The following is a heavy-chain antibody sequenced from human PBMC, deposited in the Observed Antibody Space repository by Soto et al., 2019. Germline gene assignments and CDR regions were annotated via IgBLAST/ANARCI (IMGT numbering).Heavy chain of an antibody. CDR3: ARRWAYCSGGSCRADAFDI. CDR2: ISGIGGST. V-gene: IGHV3-23*01. J-gene: IGHJ3*02. CDR1: GFTFTTYA. D-gene: IGHD2-15*01. Sequence: EVQLLESGGGLVQPGGSLRLSCAASGFTFTTYAMSWVRQGPGKGLECVSGISGIGGSTYYADSVKGRFTISRDNSKNTLYLQMNSLRAEDTALYYCARRWAYCSGGSCRADAFDIWGQGTMVTVSS.